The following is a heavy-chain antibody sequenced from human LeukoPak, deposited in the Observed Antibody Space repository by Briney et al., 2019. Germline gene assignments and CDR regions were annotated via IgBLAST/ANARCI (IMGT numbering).Heavy chain of an antibody. CDR2: IYYSGST. V-gene: IGHV4-59*08. J-gene: IGHJ4*02. CDR3: AIAAAGTDY. D-gene: IGHD6-13*01. CDR1: GGSISGYY. Sequence: SETLSLTCTVSGGSISGYYWSWIRQPPGKGLEWIGYIYYSGSTNYNPSLKSRVTISVDTSKNQFSLKLSSVTAADTAVYYCAIAAAGTDYWGQGTLVTVSS.